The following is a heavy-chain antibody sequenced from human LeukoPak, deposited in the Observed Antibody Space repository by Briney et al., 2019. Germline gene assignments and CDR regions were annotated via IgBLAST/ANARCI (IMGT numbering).Heavy chain of an antibody. D-gene: IGHD2-2*01. CDR1: GFTFSSYS. Sequence: PGGSLRLSCAASGFTFSSYSMNWVRQAPGKGLEWVSSISSSSYIYYADSVKGRFTISRDNAKNSLYLQMNSLRAEDTAVYYCARDFYQLLRRPYYFDYWGQGTLVTVSS. CDR2: ISSSSYI. V-gene: IGHV3-21*01. J-gene: IGHJ4*02. CDR3: ARDFYQLLRRPYYFDY.